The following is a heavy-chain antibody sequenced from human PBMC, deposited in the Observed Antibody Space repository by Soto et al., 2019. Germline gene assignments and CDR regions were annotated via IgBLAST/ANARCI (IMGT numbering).Heavy chain of an antibody. Sequence: AGGSLRLSCAASGFTFSSYAMHWVRQAPGKGLEWVAVISYDGSNKYYADSVKGRFTISRDNSKNTLYLQMNSLRAEDTAVYYCARGLSRGYSYGSFDYWRQGTLVTVSS. V-gene: IGHV3-30-3*01. CDR3: ARGLSRGYSYGSFDY. J-gene: IGHJ4*02. CDR2: ISYDGSNK. CDR1: GFTFSSYA. D-gene: IGHD5-18*01.